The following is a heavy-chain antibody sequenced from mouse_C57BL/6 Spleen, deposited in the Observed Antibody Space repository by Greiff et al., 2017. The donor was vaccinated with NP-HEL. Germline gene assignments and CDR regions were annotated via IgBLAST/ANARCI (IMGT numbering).Heavy chain of an antibody. J-gene: IGHJ4*01. CDR3: ANEFDDAMDY. CDR1: GYTFTDYY. CDR2: IYPGSGNT. V-gene: IGHV1-76*01. Sequence: VQLQQSGAELVRPGASVKLSCKASGYTFTDYYINWVKQRPGQGLEWIARIYPGSGNTYYNEKFKGKATLTAEKSSSTAYMQLSSLTSEDSAVYFCANEFDDAMDYWGQGTSVTVSS.